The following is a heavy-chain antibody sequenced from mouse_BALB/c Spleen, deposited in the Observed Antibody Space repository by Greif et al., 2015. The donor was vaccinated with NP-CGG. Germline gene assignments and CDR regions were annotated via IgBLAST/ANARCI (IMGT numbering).Heavy chain of an antibody. CDR2: INPSNGAT. Sequence: QVHVKQSGAELVKPGASVKLSCKASGYTFTSYYMYWVEQRPGQGLEWIGEINPSNGATNFNEKFKSKATLTVDKSSSTAYMQLSSLTAEDSAFYYCTGRGWDGAYWGQETLVTVSA. J-gene: IGHJ3*01. V-gene: IGHV1S16*01. D-gene: IGHD4-1*01. CDR1: GYTFTSYY. CDR3: TGRGWDGAY.